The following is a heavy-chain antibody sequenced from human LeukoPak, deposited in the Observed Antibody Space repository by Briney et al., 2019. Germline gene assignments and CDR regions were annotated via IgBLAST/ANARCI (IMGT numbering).Heavy chain of an antibody. CDR1: GGTFSSYA. Sequence: SVKVSCKASGGTFSSYAISWVRQAPGQGLEWMGRIIPILGIANYAQKFQGRVTITADKSTSTAYMELSSLRSEDTAVYYCARELERRPYYYGMDVWGQGTTVTVSS. V-gene: IGHV1-69*04. J-gene: IGHJ6*02. CDR3: ARELERRPYYYGMDV. D-gene: IGHD1-1*01. CDR2: IIPILGIA.